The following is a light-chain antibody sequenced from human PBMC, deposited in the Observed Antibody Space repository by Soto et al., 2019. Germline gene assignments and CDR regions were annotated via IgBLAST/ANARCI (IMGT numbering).Light chain of an antibody. CDR1: QNIRNL. J-gene: IGKJ5*01. V-gene: IGKV1-5*01. CDR2: DAS. CDR3: QQYNTYST. Sequence: DIQMTQSPSTLSASVRYRVTITVRASQNIRNLLAWYQQKPGKAPKPLIYDASTLKTGVPSRFSGSGSGSEFNFTITGLQPDDFATYFCQQYNTYSTFGQGTRLEI.